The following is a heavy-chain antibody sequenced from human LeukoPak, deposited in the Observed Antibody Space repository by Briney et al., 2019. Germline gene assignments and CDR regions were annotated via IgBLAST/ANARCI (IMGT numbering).Heavy chain of an antibody. CDR3: ARLGIGGDFDY. D-gene: IGHD3-10*01. Sequence: SETLSLTCAVYGGSFSGYYWSWIRQPPGKGLEGIGEINHSGSTNYNPSLKSRVTISVDTSKNQFSLKLSSVTASDTAVYYCARLGIGGDFDYWGQGTLVTVSS. CDR2: INHSGST. V-gene: IGHV4-34*01. J-gene: IGHJ4*02. CDR1: GGSFSGYY.